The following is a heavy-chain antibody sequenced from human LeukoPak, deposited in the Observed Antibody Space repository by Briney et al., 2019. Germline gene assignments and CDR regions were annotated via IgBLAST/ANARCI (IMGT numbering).Heavy chain of an antibody. CDR2: IYYSGST. CDR3: ARRVVADTPKGDWFDP. Sequence: PSETLSLTCTVSGGSISSYYWSWIRQPPGKGLEWIGYIYYSGSTNYNPSLKSRVTISVDTSKNQFSLKLSSVTAADTAVYYCARRVVADTPKGDWFDPWGQGTLVTVSS. J-gene: IGHJ5*02. D-gene: IGHD2-15*01. V-gene: IGHV4-59*01. CDR1: GGSISSYY.